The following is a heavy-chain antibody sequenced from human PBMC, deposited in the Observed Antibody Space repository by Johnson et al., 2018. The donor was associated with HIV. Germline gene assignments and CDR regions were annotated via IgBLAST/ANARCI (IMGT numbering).Heavy chain of an antibody. D-gene: IGHD1-26*01. J-gene: IGHJ3*02. Sequence: QVQLVESGGGVVQPGGSLRLSCAASGFTFSSYGMHWVRQAPGKGLEWVAFIRYDGSNKYYADSVKGRFTISRDNSKNTLYLQMNSLRAGDTAVYYCAKDRPRVGATAPSGGMDFDIWGQGTMVTVSS. CDR2: IRYDGSNK. CDR3: AKDRPRVGATAPSGGMDFDI. CDR1: GFTFSSYG. V-gene: IGHV3-30*02.